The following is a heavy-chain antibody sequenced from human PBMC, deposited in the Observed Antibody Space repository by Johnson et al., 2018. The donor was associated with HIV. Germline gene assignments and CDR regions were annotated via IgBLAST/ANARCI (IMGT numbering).Heavy chain of an antibody. V-gene: IGHV3-9*01. CDR3: ARDWRGDSSGYYYFFSFDI. CDR2: ISWNSGSI. CDR1: GFTFDDYA. Sequence: VQLVESGGGLVQPGRSLRLSCAASGFTFDDYAMHWVRQAPGKGLEWVSGISWNSGSIGYADSVKGRFTISRDNAKNSLYLQMNSLRAEDTALYYCARDWRGDSSGYYYFFSFDIWGQGTMVTVSS. J-gene: IGHJ3*02. D-gene: IGHD3-22*01.